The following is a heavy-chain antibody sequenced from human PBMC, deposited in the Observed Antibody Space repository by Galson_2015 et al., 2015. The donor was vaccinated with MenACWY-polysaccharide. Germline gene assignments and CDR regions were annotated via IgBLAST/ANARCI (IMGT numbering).Heavy chain of an antibody. CDR2: IKKDGSEK. CDR1: GFTFKNSW. V-gene: IGHV3-7*01. J-gene: IGHJ6*02. CDR3: SRGHYGMDV. Sequence: SLRLSCAVSGFTFKNSWMSWVRQAPGKGLEWVANIKKDGSEKYCVDSVEGRFTISRDNARNSLYLQMNGLRGEDTAVYYCSRGHYGMDVWGQGTTVTVS.